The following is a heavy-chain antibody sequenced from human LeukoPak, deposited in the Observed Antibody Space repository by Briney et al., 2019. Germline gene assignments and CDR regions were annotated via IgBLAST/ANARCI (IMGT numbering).Heavy chain of an antibody. CDR3: SNSPPTYGDLDY. CDR1: GFTFSSYG. J-gene: IGHJ4*02. V-gene: IGHV3-23*01. D-gene: IGHD3-10*01. CDR2: ISESGEKT. Sequence: GGSLRLSCAASGFTFSSYGMHWVRQAPGRGLEWVSAISESGEKTYYVDSVEGRFTISRDNSKSTLSLQMNNLRVDDTAIYYCSNSPPTYGDLDYWGQGTLVTVSS.